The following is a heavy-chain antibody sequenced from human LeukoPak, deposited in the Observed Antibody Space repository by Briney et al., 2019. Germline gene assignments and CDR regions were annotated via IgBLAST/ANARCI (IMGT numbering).Heavy chain of an antibody. CDR3: ARGIRILSYGFPDFDY. J-gene: IGHJ4*02. CDR1: GYTFTSYG. V-gene: IGHV1-18*01. D-gene: IGHD5-18*01. Sequence: ASVKASCKASGYTFTSYGISWVRQAPGQGLEWMGWISAYNGNTNYAQKLQGRVTMTTDTSTSTAYMELRSLRSDDTAVYYCARGIRILSYGFPDFDYWGQGTLVTVSS. CDR2: ISAYNGNT.